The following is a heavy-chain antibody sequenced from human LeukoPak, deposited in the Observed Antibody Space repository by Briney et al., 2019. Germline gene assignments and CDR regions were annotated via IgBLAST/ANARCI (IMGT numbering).Heavy chain of an antibody. D-gene: IGHD6-25*01. V-gene: IGHV4-39*01. CDR3: AGIGPAANVDY. J-gene: IGHJ4*02. Sequence: SETLSLTCTVSGGSISSSSYYWGWIRQPPGKGLEWIGSIHYSGSTYYNPSLKSRVTISVDTSKNQFSLKLSSVIAADTAVYYCAGIGPAANVDYWGQGTLVTVSS. CDR1: GGSISSSSYY. CDR2: IHYSGST.